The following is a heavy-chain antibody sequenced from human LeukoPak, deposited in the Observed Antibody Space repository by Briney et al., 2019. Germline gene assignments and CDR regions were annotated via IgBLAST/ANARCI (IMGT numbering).Heavy chain of an antibody. CDR2: IYHSGST. CDR3: ARIARGYCGGDCYFRDSSDY. D-gene: IGHD2-21*01. V-gene: IGHV4-38-2*01. CDR1: GYSISSGYY. J-gene: IGHJ4*02. Sequence: PSETLSLTCAVSGYSISSGYYWGWIRQPPGQGLEWIGSIYHSGSTYYNPSLKSRVTISVDTSKNQFSLKLSSVTAADTAVYYCARIARGYCGGDCYFRDSSDYWGQGTLVAVSS.